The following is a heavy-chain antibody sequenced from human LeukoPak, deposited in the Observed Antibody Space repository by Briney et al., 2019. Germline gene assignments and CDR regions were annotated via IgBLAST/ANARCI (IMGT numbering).Heavy chain of an antibody. CDR2: IYPGDSDT. Sequence: GESLKISCKSSGYTFTNYWIGWVRQMSGKGLEWMGIIYPGDSDTRYSPSFQGQVTISADKSISTAYLRWSSLKASDTAIYYCATFGSGTSHDYWGQGTLVTVSS. CDR1: GYTFTNYW. D-gene: IGHD3-10*01. J-gene: IGHJ4*02. V-gene: IGHV5-51*01. CDR3: ATFGSGTSHDY.